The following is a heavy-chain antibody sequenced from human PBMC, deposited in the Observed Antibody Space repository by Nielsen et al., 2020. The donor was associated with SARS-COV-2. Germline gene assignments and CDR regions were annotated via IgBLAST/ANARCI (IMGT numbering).Heavy chain of an antibody. CDR2: IYYSGST. CDR1: GASISSYY. CDR3: AKEDKGTVAGTIYYYGMDV. D-gene: IGHD6-19*01. V-gene: IGHV4-59*01. Sequence: SETLSLTCTVSGASISSYYWSWIRQPPGKGLEWIGYIYYSGSTYYNPSLKSRVTISLDTSKNQFSLKLSSVTSADTAVYYCAKEDKGTVAGTIYYYGMDVWGQGTTVTVSS. J-gene: IGHJ6*02.